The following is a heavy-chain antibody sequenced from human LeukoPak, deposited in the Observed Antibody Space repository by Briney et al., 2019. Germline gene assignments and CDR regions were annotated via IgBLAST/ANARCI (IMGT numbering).Heavy chain of an antibody. V-gene: IGHV3-30-3*01. Sequence: PGRSLRLSCAASGFTFSSYAMHWVRQAPGKGLEWVAVISYDGSNKYYADSVKGRFTISRDNSKNTLYLQMNSLRAEDTAVYYCARVGGGSSWLTDRDYYYYYMDVWDKGTTVTVSS. D-gene: IGHD6-13*01. CDR2: ISYDGSNK. CDR1: GFTFSSYA. CDR3: ARVGGGSSWLTDRDYYYYYMDV. J-gene: IGHJ6*03.